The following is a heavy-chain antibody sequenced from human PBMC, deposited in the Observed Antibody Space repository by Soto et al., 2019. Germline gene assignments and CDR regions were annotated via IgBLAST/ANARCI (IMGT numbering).Heavy chain of an antibody. Sequence: SQTLSLTCTVAGGSSSAYYWSLIRQPPGKGLEWIGYIHHSGSTNYNPSLRSRVTISVDTSKNQFSLNLSSVTAEDTAVYYCARLTSGWYSYWGPGSLVTVSS. CDR3: ARLTSGWYSY. V-gene: IGHV4-59*08. CDR2: IHHSGST. D-gene: IGHD6-19*01. J-gene: IGHJ4*02. CDR1: GGSSSAYY.